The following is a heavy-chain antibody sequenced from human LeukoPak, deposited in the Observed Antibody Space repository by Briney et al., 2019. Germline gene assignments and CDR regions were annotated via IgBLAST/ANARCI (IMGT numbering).Heavy chain of an antibody. D-gene: IGHD6-13*01. Sequence: SETLSLPCSVSGASITSYFWSWVRQPPGKGLEWIGYVYYTESPNYNPSLKSRLTISVDTSKNQFSLKLTSVTPADTAVYYCATIAAAGRYYGMDVWGQGTTVTVSS. V-gene: IGHV4-59*01. CDR3: ATIAAAGRYYGMDV. CDR2: VYYTESP. J-gene: IGHJ6*02. CDR1: GASITSYF.